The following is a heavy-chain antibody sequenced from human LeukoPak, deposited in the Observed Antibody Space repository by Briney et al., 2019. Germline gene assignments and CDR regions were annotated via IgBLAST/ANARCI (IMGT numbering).Heavy chain of an antibody. D-gene: IGHD2-2*01. CDR2: ISYDGSNK. CDR3: ARDPERYCSSTSCYGNGY. V-gene: IGHV3-30*03. Sequence: PGRSLRLSCAASGFTFSSYGMHWVRQAPGKGLEWVAVISYDGSNKYYADSVKGRFTISRDNSKNTLYLQMNSLRAEDTAVYYCARDPERYCSSTSCYGNGYWGQGTLVTVSS. CDR1: GFTFSSYG. J-gene: IGHJ4*02.